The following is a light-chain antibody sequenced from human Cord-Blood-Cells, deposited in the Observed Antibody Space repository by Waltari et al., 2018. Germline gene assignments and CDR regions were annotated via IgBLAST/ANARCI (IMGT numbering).Light chain of an antibody. CDR2: DAS. V-gene: IGKV3D-20*01. Sequence: ENVLTQSPATLSSSPGERATLSCGASQSVSSSYLAWYQQKPGLAPRLLIYDASSRATGIPDRFSGSGSGTDFTLTISRLEPEDFAVYYCQQYGSSPFTFGPGTKVDIK. CDR1: QSVSSSY. CDR3: QQYGSSPFT. J-gene: IGKJ3*01.